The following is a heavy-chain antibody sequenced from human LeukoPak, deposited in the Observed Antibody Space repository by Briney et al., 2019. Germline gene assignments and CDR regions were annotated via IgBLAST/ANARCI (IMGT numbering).Heavy chain of an antibody. Sequence: AGSRRLSCAGSGFTFGNFWMAWVRQAPGKGLEWVGNVKQDESEKHYVDSVKGRFTISRDNAKSSLYLRMDSLRVEDTAVYYCARDRDYHDDRTDYYYDAFDIWGQGTTVTVSS. V-gene: IGHV3-7*01. CDR2: VKQDESEK. D-gene: IGHD3-22*01. CDR3: ARDRDYHDDRTDYYYDAFDI. J-gene: IGHJ3*02. CDR1: GFTFGNFW.